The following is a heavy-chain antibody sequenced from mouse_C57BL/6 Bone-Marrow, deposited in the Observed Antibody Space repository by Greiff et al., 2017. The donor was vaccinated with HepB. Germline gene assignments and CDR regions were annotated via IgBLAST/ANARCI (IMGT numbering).Heavy chain of an antibody. Sequence: VQLQQSGAELVRPGASVTLSCKASGYTFTDYEMHWVKQTPVHGLEWIGAIDPETGGTAYNQKFKGKAILTADKSSSTAYMELRSLTSEDSAVYYCTRESYYGRDWFAYWGQGTLVTVSA. CDR3: TRESYYGRDWFAY. V-gene: IGHV1-15*01. CDR1: GYTFTDYE. D-gene: IGHD1-1*01. CDR2: IDPETGGT. J-gene: IGHJ3*01.